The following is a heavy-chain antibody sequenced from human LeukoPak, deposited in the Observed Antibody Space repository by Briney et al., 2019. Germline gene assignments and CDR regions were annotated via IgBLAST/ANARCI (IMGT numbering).Heavy chain of an antibody. CDR2: ISYDGSNK. Sequence: GGSLRLSCAASGFTFSSYAMHWVRQAPGKGLEWVAVISYDGSNKYYADSVKGRFTISRDNSKNTLYLQMNSLRVEDTAVYYCAREEVKSFDNWGQGTLVTVSS. J-gene: IGHJ5*02. CDR1: GFTFSSYA. V-gene: IGHV3-30*04. CDR3: AREEVKSFDN.